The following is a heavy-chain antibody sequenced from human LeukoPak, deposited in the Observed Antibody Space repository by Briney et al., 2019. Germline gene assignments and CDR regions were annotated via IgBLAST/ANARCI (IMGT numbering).Heavy chain of an antibody. CDR3: ARTDSYYDTSGYWHYYFDY. J-gene: IGHJ4*02. Sequence: SETLSLTCTVSGGSISSYYWSWFRQPPGKGLEWIGYIYYSGSTNYNPSLKSRVTISVDTSKNQFSLKLSSVTAADTAVYYCARTDSYYDTSGYWHYYFDYWGQGTLVTVSS. D-gene: IGHD3-22*01. V-gene: IGHV4-59*01. CDR2: IYYSGST. CDR1: GGSISSYY.